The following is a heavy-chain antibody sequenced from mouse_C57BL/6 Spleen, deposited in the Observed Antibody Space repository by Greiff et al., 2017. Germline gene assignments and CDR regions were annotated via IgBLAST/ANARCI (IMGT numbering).Heavy chain of an antibody. J-gene: IGHJ4*01. CDR1: GFSLTSYA. Sequence: QVQLQQSGPGLVAPSQSLSITCTVSGFSLTSYAISWVRQPPGKGLEWLGVIWTGGGTNYNSALKSRLSISKDNSKSQVFLKMNSLQTDDTARYYCARPANWDAYAMDYWGQGTSVTVSS. V-gene: IGHV2-9-1*01. D-gene: IGHD4-1*01. CDR2: IWTGGGT. CDR3: ARPANWDAYAMDY.